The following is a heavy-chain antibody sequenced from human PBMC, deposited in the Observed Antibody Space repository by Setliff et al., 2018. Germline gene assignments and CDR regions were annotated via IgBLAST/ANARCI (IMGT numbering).Heavy chain of an antibody. CDR1: GFTFSTYS. J-gene: IGHJ4*02. V-gene: IGHV3-21*01. CDR3: ARRGMSSSWFQGYFDY. D-gene: IGHD6-13*01. Sequence: GGSLRLSCAASGFTFSTYSMNWVRQAPGKGLEWVSSISSSSSYIYYADSVKGRFTISRDNAKNSLYLQMNSLRAEDTAVYYCARRGMSSSWFQGYFDYWGQGTLVTVSS. CDR2: ISSSSSYI.